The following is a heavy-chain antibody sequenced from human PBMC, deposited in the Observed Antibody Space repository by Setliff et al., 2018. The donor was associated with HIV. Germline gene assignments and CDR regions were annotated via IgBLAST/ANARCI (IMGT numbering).Heavy chain of an antibody. J-gene: IGHJ4*02. CDR2: IKQDGSEK. CDR3: ARDFPPKPMVRGVIDDYFDY. V-gene: IGHV3-7*03. D-gene: IGHD3-10*01. Sequence: QPGGSLRLSCAASGFTFSSYWMSWVRQAPGKGLEWVANIKQDGSEKYYVDSVKGRFTISRYNAKNSLYLQMNSLRAEDTAVYYCARDFPPKPMVRGVIDDYFDYWGQGTLVTVSS. CDR1: GFTFSSYW.